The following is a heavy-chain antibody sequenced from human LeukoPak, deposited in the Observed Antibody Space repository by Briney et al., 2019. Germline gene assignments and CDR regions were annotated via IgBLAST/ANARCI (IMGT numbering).Heavy chain of an antibody. D-gene: IGHD3-10*01. Sequence: PGGSLRLSCAAPGFTFSGSAMHWVRQASGKGLERVGRIRSKANSYATAYAASVKGRFTISRDDSKNTAYLQMNSLKTEDTAVYYCTRLKGSGTPSSHYYMDVWGKGTTVTVSS. CDR2: IRSKANSYAT. CDR3: TRLKGSGTPSSHYYMDV. J-gene: IGHJ6*03. V-gene: IGHV3-73*01. CDR1: GFTFSGSA.